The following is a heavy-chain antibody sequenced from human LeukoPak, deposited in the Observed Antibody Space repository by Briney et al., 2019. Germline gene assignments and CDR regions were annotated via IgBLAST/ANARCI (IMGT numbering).Heavy chain of an antibody. V-gene: IGHV3-7*01. CDR1: GFTFSSYW. CDR3: ARVDDSSGYYPNDAFDI. Sequence: GGSLRLSCAASGFTFSSYWMSWVRQAPGKGLEWVANIKQDGSEKYYVDSVKGRFTISRDNAKNSLYLQMNSLRAEDTAVYYCARVDDSSGYYPNDAFDIWGQGTMVTVSS. CDR2: IKQDGSEK. D-gene: IGHD3-22*01. J-gene: IGHJ3*02.